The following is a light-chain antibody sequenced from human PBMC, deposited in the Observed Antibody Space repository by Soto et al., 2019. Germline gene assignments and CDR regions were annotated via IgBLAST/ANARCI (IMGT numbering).Light chain of an antibody. CDR3: QQTTTFPLT. J-gene: IGKJ4*01. CDR1: QGITSW. CDR2: RAS. V-gene: IGKV1-12*01. Sequence: DIQMTQSPSSVSASVGDRVTITCRASQGITSWLAWYQQKPGKAPKLLIYRASNLQSGVPSRFSGSGSGTDFTLTISGLQPADFATYYSQQTTTFPLTFGGGNKVEIK.